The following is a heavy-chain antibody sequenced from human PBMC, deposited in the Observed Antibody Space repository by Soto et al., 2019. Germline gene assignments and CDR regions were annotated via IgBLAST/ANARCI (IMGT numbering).Heavy chain of an antibody. CDR3: ARQSKGYYDFWSGENWFDP. J-gene: IGHJ5*02. D-gene: IGHD3-3*01. Sequence: PSETLSLTCTVSGGSISSSSYYWGWIRHPPGKGLEWIGSIYYSGSTYYNPSLKSRVTISVDTSKNQFSLKLSSVTAADTAVYYCARQSKGYYDFWSGENWFDPWGQGTLVTVSS. CDR2: IYYSGST. V-gene: IGHV4-39*01. CDR1: GGSISSSSYY.